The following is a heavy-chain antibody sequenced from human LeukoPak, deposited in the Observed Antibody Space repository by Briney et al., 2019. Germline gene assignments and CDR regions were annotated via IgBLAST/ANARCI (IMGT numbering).Heavy chain of an antibody. Sequence: SETLSLTCAVYGGSFSGYYWSWIRQPPGKGLEWIGEINHSGSTNYNPSLKRRVTISVETSKNQLSLKISPVTAADTAVYYCARGPSSGYYYWGQGTLVTVSS. J-gene: IGHJ4*02. CDR1: GGSFSGYY. CDR3: ARGPSSGYYY. CDR2: INHSGST. V-gene: IGHV4-34*01. D-gene: IGHD3-22*01.